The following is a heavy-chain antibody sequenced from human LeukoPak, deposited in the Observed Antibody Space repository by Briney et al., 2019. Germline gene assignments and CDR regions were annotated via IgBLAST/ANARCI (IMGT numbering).Heavy chain of an antibody. J-gene: IGHJ4*02. V-gene: IGHV3-30-3*01. D-gene: IGHD1/OR15-1a*01. CDR1: GFTFSRYA. CDR2: ISYDGSNK. CDR3: ARVDPRLPEQPFDY. Sequence: AGGSLRLPCAASGFTFSRYAMHWVRQAPGKGLEWVAVISYDGSNKYYADSVKGRFTISRDNSKNTLYLQMNSLRAEDTAVYYCARVDPRLPEQPFDYWGQGTLVTVSS.